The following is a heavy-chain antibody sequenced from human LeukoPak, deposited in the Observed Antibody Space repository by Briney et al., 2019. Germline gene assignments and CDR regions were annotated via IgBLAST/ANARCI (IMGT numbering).Heavy chain of an antibody. J-gene: IGHJ4*02. Sequence: GGSLRLSCAASGFTFSSYWMSWVRQAPGKGLEWVANIKQDGSEKYYVDSVKGRFTISRDNAKNSLYLQMNSLRAEDTAVYYCAREDSGWYGNYFDYWGQGTLVTVSS. V-gene: IGHV3-7*03. CDR1: GFTFSSYW. CDR2: IKQDGSEK. CDR3: AREDSGWYGNYFDY. D-gene: IGHD6-19*01.